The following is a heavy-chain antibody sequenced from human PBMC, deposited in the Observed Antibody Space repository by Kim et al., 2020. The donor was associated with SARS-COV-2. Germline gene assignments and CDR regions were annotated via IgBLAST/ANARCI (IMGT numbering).Heavy chain of an antibody. J-gene: IGHJ4*02. V-gene: IGHV1-2*06. CDR2: INPDSGGT. CDR1: GYKLTGYS. D-gene: IGHD1-26*01. CDR3: ARAGSYLHSNFDY. Sequence: ASVKVSCKASGYKLTGYSMHWVRQAPGQGLEWMGRINPDSGGTKHAQKFKGRVTTRDTSISTAYMELSSLRSDDTAVYYCARAGSYLHSNFDYWGQGTLVTVSS.